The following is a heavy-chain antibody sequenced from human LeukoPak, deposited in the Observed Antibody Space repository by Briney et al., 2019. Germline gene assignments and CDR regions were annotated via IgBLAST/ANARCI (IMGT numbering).Heavy chain of an antibody. J-gene: IGHJ4*02. D-gene: IGHD2-15*01. CDR3: AKEATACSGGRCHFDY. CDR2: ISGSGGST. V-gene: IGHV3-23*01. CDR1: GLTSSSYA. Sequence: GGSLRLTFAASGLTSSSYAMSWVRQAPGKGLEWDSAISGSGGSTYYADSVKGRFTISRDNSKNTLYLQMNSLRAEDTAVYYCAKEATACSGGRCHFDYWGQGTLVTVSS.